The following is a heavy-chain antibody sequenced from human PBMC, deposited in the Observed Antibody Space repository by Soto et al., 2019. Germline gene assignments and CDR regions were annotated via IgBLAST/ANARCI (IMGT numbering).Heavy chain of an antibody. CDR3: AIDTLGFGGAYDFCH. J-gene: IGHJ4*02. CDR1: GFTVSNVF. D-gene: IGHD3-3*01. Sequence: EVQLVESGGGLVQPGGSLRLSCAASGFTVSNVFMTWVRQAPGKGLEWVSTISSDGYTYYADSVKGSFTISRDISTNTRYLEMNSLRAGYTAVYHCAIDTLGFGGAYDFCHGGQGTLVTVSS. V-gene: IGHV3-66*01. CDR2: ISSDGYT.